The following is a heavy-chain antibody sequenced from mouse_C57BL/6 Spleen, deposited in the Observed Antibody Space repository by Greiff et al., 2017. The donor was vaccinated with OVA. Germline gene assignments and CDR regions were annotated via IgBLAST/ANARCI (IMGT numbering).Heavy chain of an antibody. CDR2: ISSGSSTT. CDR3: ARGDYYGSSYYFDY. CDR1: GFTFSDYG. D-gene: IGHD1-1*01. Sequence: EVHLVESGGGLVKPGGSLKLSCAASGFTFSDYGMHWVRQAPEKGLEWVAYISSGSSTTYYADNVKGRFTITKDNAKTTLYLQMTSLRSEDSAMYYCARGDYYGSSYYFDYWGQGTTLTVSS. V-gene: IGHV5-17*01. J-gene: IGHJ2*01.